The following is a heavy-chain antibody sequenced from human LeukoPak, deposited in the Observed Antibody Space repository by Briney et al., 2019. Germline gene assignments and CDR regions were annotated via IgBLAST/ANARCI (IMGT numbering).Heavy chain of an antibody. D-gene: IGHD6-13*01. V-gene: IGHV1-69*05. CDR2: IIPIFGTA. Sequence: GSSVKVSCKASGGTFSSYAISWVRQAPGQGLEWMGGIIPIFGTANYAQKFQGRVTITTDESTSTAYMELNSLRSEDTAVYYCARGPKGIAALIYYYYYMDVWGKGTTVTVSS. J-gene: IGHJ6*03. CDR1: GGTFSSYA. CDR3: ARGPKGIAALIYYYYYMDV.